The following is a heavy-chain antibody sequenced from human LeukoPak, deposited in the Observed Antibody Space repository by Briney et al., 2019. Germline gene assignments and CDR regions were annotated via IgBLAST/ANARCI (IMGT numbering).Heavy chain of an antibody. CDR2: INSDGSST. Sequence: GGSLRLSCAASGFTFSNYVIHWVRQAPGKGLVWVSRINSDGSSTSYADSVKGRFTISRDNAKNTLYLQMNSLRAEDTAVYYCARLYDFPNYWGQGTLVTVSS. V-gene: IGHV3-74*01. CDR1: GFTFSNYV. D-gene: IGHD3-3*01. CDR3: ARLYDFPNY. J-gene: IGHJ4*02.